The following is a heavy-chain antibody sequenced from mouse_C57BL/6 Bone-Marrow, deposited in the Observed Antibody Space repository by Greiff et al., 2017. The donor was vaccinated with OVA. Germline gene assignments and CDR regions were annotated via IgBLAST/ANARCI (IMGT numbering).Heavy chain of an antibody. D-gene: IGHD1-1*01. V-gene: IGHV1-42*01. CDR2: INPSTGGT. CDR3: ARGGMDGSSYVGLYFDV. CDR1: GYSFTGYY. J-gene: IGHJ1*03. Sequence: EVQLQQSGPELVKPGASVKISCKASGYSFTGYYMNWVKQSPEKSLEWIGEINPSTGGTTYNQKFKAKATLTVDKSSSTAYMQLKSLTSEDSAVYYCARGGMDGSSYVGLYFDVWGTGTTVTVSS.